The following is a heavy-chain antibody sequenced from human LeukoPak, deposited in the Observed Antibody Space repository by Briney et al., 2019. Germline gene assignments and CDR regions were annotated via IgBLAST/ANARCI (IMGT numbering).Heavy chain of an antibody. CDR1: GFTFSNW. V-gene: IGHV3-74*01. D-gene: IGHD3-16*01. CDR2: INERATII. Sequence: GGSLRLSCAASGFTFSNWMHWVRQAPGKGLEWVSRINERATIISYADSVKGRFTTSRENARNTLYLQMNSLTAEDTAVDYCVRDLILVWTPGDDFDHWGQGTLVTVSS. J-gene: IGHJ4*02. CDR3: VRDLILVWTPGDDFDH.